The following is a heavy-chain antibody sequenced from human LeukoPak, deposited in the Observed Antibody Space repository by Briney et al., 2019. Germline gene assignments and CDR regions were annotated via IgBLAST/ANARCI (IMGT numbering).Heavy chain of an antibody. CDR3: ARVYHPGITMVRGRYFDL. CDR1: GGSISSGSYY. CDR2: IYTSGST. Sequence: PSQTLSLTCTVSGGSISSGSYYWSWIRQPAGKGLEWIGRIYTSGSTNYNPSLKSRVTISVDTSKNQFSLKLSSVTAADTAVYYCARVYHPGITMVRGRYFDLWGRGTLVIVSS. D-gene: IGHD3-10*01. J-gene: IGHJ2*01. V-gene: IGHV4-61*02.